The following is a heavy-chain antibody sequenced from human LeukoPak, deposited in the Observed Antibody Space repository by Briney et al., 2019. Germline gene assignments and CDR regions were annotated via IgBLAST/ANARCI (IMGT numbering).Heavy chain of an antibody. D-gene: IGHD3-10*02. CDR1: GLTFSAYS. V-gene: IGHV3-21*01. J-gene: IGHJ6*04. CDR2: ISTSSSYI. Sequence: GGSLRLSCAASGLTFSAYSMNWVRQAPGKGLEWVSSISTSSSYIYYVDSVKGRFTISRDNAKNSLYLQMNSLRAEDTAVYYCAELGITMIGGVWGKGTTVTISS. CDR3: AELGITMIGGV.